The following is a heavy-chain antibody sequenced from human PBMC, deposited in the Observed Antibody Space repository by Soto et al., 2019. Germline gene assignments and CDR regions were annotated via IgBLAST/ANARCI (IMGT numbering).Heavy chain of an antibody. D-gene: IGHD3-3*01. CDR3: AREPVLRSSRSGFDI. V-gene: IGHV4-30-4*01. CDR2: IYYSGST. Sequence: QVQLQESGPGLVKPSQTLSLTCTVSGGSISSGDYYWSWIRQPPGKGLEWCGNIYYSGSTYYNPSLKSRVTISVDTSKNQFSLKLSSVTDADTAVYYCAREPVLRSSRSGFDIWGQGTMVTVSS. J-gene: IGHJ3*02. CDR1: GGSISSGDYY.